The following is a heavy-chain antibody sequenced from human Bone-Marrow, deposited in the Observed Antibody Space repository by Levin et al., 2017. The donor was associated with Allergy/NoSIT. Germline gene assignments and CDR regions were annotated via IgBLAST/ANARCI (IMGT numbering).Heavy chain of an antibody. CDR2: IYHSGST. CDR1: GGSISSGGYS. CDR3: ARGNYYYDSSGYYYLRGEIFDY. J-gene: IGHJ4*02. D-gene: IGHD3-22*01. Sequence: KPSETLSLTCAVSGGSISSGGYSWSWIRQPPGKGLEWIGYIYHSGSTYYNPSLKSRVTISVDRSKNQFSLKLSSVTAADTAVYYCARGNYYYDSSGYYYLRGEIFDYWGQGTLVTVSS. V-gene: IGHV4-30-2*01.